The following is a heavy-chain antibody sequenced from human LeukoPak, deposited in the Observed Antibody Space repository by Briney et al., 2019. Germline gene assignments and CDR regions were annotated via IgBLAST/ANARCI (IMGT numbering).Heavy chain of an antibody. D-gene: IGHD3-16*01. CDR1: GFTFSDYH. CDR3: ARERSNGGLRLDF. Sequence: PGGSLRLSCAASGFTFSDYHMTWIRQAPGKGLEWVSYISGSSIYTRYADSVKGRFTISRDNAKNSLYLQMNSLRADDTAVYYCARERSNGGLRLDFWGQGTLVTASS. V-gene: IGHV3-11*05. CDR2: ISGSSIYT. J-gene: IGHJ4*02.